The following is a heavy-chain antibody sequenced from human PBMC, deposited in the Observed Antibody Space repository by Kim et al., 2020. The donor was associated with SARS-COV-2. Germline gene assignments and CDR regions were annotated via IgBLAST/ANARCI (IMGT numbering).Heavy chain of an antibody. J-gene: IGHJ4*02. CDR2: IIPIFGTA. V-gene: IGHV1-69*13. CDR3: ATHQRYFDWLCFDY. CDR1: GGTFSSYA. Sequence: SVKVSCKASGGTFSSYAISWVRQAPGQGLEWMGGIIPIFGTANYAQKFQGRVTITADESTSTAYMELSSLRSEDTAVYYCATHQRYFDWLCFDYWGQGTLVTVSS. D-gene: IGHD3-9*01.